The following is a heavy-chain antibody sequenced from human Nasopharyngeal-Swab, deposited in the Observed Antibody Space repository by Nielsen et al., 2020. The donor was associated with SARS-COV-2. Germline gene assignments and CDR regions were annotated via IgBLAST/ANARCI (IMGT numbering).Heavy chain of an antibody. CDR3: ANPWGSDCFCCDS. J-gene: IGHJ4*02. D-gene: IGHD2-21*02. Sequence: VRQAPGKGLEWVSTINGGGDVYYADSVKGRLTISRDNAKNTLYLQKTNLRSEDAAVYYCANPWGSDCFCCDSWGQGTLVTVSS. V-gene: IGHV3-23*01. CDR2: INGGGDV.